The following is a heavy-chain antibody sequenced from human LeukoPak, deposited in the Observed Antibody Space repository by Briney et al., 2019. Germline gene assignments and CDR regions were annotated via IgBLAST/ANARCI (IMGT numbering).Heavy chain of an antibody. J-gene: IGHJ3*02. V-gene: IGHV3-66*02. CDR2: IYSGGST. CDR3: ARHLRYCSSTSCYRGAFDI. D-gene: IGHD2-2*01. Sequence: GGSLRLSCAASGFTVSSNYMSWVRQAPGKGLEWVSVIYSGGSTYYADSVKGRFSISRDNSKNTLYLQMNSLRAEDTAVYYCARHLRYCSSTSCYRGAFDIWGQGTMVTVSS. CDR1: GFTVSSNY.